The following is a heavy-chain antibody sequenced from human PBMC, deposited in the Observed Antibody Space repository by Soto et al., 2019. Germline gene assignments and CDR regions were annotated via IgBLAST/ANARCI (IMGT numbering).Heavy chain of an antibody. J-gene: IGHJ4*02. Sequence: QVQLQESGPGLVKPSETLSLTCTVSGGSISIYYWSWIRQPPGKGLEWIGYFYYSGSTNYNPSLKSRVTISADTSKNQFSLRLISVTAADTAVYYCAKGGYSGYLDYWGQGTLVTVSS. CDR1: GGSISIYY. V-gene: IGHV4-59*01. CDR2: FYYSGST. D-gene: IGHD5-12*01. CDR3: AKGGYSGYLDY.